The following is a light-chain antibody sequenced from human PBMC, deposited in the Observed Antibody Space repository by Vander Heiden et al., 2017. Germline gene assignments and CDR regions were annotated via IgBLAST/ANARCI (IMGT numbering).Light chain of an antibody. V-gene: IGKV4-1*01. CDR3: QQCFRSPPT. CDR1: QCVLYDSKDKNC. J-gene: IGKJ4*02. CDR2: WAS. Sequence: DIVLTPSSPPLDVPLGECATLSLRPSQCVLYDSKDKNCLAWYQQRPGQPPKLLIYWASTRASGVPDRFSGSGSGADVTLIIDSLQPEDVAIYYGQQCFRSPPTFGGGTRLEI.